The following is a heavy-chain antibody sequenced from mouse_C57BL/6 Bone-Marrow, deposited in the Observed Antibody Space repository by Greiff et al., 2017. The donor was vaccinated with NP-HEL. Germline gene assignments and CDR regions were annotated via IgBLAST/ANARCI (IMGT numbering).Heavy chain of an antibody. CDR2: IYPGGGYT. CDR3: ASEAHYYGSSHWYFDV. CDR1: GYTFTNYW. J-gene: IGHJ1*03. V-gene: IGHV1-63*01. D-gene: IGHD1-1*01. Sequence: QVQLQQSGAELVRPGTSVKMSCKASGYTFTNYWIGWAKQRPGHGLEWIGDIYPGGGYTNYNEKLKGKATLTADKSSSTAYLQLSILTSEDSAIYYCASEAHYYGSSHWYFDVWGTGTTVTVSS.